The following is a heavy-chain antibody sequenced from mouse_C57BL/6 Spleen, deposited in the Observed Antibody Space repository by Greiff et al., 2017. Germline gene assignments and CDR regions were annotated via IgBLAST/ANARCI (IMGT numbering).Heavy chain of an antibody. Sequence: VQLQQSGAELVKPGASVKISCKASGYAFSSYWMNWVKQRPGKGLEWIGQIYPGDGDTTYNGKFKGKATLTADKSSSTAYMQLSSLTSEDSAVYFCARITTVVATGNYAMDYWGQGTSVTVSS. D-gene: IGHD1-1*01. V-gene: IGHV1-80*01. CDR1: GYAFSSYW. J-gene: IGHJ4*01. CDR2: IYPGDGDT. CDR3: ARITTVVATGNYAMDY.